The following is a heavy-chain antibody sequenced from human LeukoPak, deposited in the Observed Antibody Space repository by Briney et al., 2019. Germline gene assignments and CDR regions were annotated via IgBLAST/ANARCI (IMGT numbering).Heavy chain of an antibody. CDR1: GGSFSGYY. D-gene: IGHD5-18*01. J-gene: IGHJ4*02. CDR3: ARPLRQGMVNDFDY. Sequence: PSETLSLTCAVYGGSFSGYYWSWIRQPPGKGLEWIGEINHSGSTNYNPSLKSRVTISVDTSKNQFSLKLSSVTAADTAVYYCARPLRQGMVNDFDYWGQGTLVTVSS. CDR2: INHSGST. V-gene: IGHV4-34*01.